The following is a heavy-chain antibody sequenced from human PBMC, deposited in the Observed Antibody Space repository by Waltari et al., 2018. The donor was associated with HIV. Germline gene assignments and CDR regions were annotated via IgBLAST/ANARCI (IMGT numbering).Heavy chain of an antibody. CDR1: GFSLSTSGVA. CDR3: VHTTGLYCTTTYCRTFYSGKDV. J-gene: IGHJ6*02. CDR2: IYWDDDN. D-gene: IGHD2-8*01. Sequence: QITLKESGPTLVKLTQTLTLTCTFYGFSLSTSGVAVGWIRQPPGKAPEWLALIYWDDDNRYSPSLKSRLTITKDTSKNQVVLTMTNMDPVDTATYYCVHTTGLYCTTTYCRTFYSGKDVWGQGTTVTVSS. V-gene: IGHV2-5*02.